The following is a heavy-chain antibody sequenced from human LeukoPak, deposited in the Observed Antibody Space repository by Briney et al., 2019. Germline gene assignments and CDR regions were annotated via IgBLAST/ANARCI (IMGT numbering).Heavy chain of an antibody. Sequence: ASVNVSCTASGYTFTSYGISWVRQAPGQGLEWMGWISAYNGNTNYAQKLQGRVTMTTDTSTSTAYMELRSLRSDDTAVYYCARTYSSGWYPPPLYYYYGMDVWGQGTTVTVSS. CDR2: ISAYNGNT. CDR3: ARTYSSGWYPPPLYYYYGMDV. V-gene: IGHV1-18*01. CDR1: GYTFTSYG. J-gene: IGHJ6*02. D-gene: IGHD6-19*01.